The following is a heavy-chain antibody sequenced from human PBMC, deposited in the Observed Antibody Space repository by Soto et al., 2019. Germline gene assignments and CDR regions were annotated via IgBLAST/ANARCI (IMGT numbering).Heavy chain of an antibody. V-gene: IGHV4-59*01. D-gene: IGHD7-27*01. CDR3: ARVYGPGVFDY. J-gene: IGHJ4*02. CDR1: GGSISSYY. CDR2: IYYSGST. Sequence: KSSETLSLTCTVSGGSISSYYWSWIRQPPGKGLEWIGYIYYSGSTNYNPSLKSRVTISVDTSKNQFSLKLSSVTAADTAVYYCARVYGPGVFDYWGQGTLVTVSS.